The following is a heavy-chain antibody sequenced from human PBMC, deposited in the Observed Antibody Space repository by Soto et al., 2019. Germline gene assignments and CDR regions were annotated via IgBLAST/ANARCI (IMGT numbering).Heavy chain of an antibody. CDR3: ARGPRPDLQYYDFWNLGFSYYYMDV. J-gene: IGHJ6*03. CDR1: GFTFSSYG. D-gene: IGHD3-3*01. V-gene: IGHV3-33*01. Sequence: GGSLRLSCAASGFTFSSYGMHWVRQAPGKGLEWVAVIWYDGSNKYYADSVKGRFTISRDNSKNTLYLQMNSLRAEDTAVYYCARGPRPDLQYYDFWNLGFSYYYMDVWGKGTTVTVSS. CDR2: IWYDGSNK.